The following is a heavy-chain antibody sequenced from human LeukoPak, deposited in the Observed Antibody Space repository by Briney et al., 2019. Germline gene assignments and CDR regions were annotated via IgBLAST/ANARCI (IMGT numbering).Heavy chain of an antibody. J-gene: IGHJ4*02. D-gene: IGHD3-3*01. V-gene: IGHV4-59*08. CDR2: ISSSVGT. Sequence: PSETLSLTCNVSGGSISGSYWSWVRQAPGKGLEWIGFISSSVGTNFHPSLKSRVIMSLDTSKNQFSLSLGSVTAADTAVYYCARHANWGGYYSWIDFWGQGALVTVSS. CDR1: GGSISGSY. CDR3: ARHANWGGYYSWIDF.